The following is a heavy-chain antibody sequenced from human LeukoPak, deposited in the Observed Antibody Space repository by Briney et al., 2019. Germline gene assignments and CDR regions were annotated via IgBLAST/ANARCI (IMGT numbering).Heavy chain of an antibody. D-gene: IGHD5-18*01. CDR2: IYHSGST. CDR3: ARLSGVDTAMGDNFDY. J-gene: IGHJ4*02. CDR1: GGSFSGYY. Sequence: SETLSLTCAVYGGSFSGYYWSWIRQPPGKGLEWIGEIYHSGSTNYNPSLKSRVTISVDKSKNQFSLKLSSVTAADTAVYYCARLSGVDTAMGDNFDYWGQGTLVTVSS. V-gene: IGHV4-34*01.